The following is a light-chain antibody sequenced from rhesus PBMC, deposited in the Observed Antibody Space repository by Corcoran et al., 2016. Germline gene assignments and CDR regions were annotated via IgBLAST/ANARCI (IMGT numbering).Light chain of an antibody. V-gene: IGKV1-25*01. J-gene: IGKJ1*01. CDR1: QGITND. CDR2: EAS. Sequence: DIQMTQSPSSLSASVGDRVTITCRASQGITNDLAWYQQKPGETPKLLIYEASSLQIGIPSRFSGSGSGTDFTLTIRSLQSEDFATYYGQHYYSTPWTFGQGTKVEIK. CDR3: QHYYSTPWT.